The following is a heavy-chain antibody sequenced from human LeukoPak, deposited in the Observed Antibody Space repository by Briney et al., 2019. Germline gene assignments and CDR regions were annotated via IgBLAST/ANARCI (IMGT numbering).Heavy chain of an antibody. D-gene: IGHD6-19*01. V-gene: IGHV3-7*01. J-gene: IGHJ4*02. CDR1: GFTLSTSW. CDR3: ASGGWSPDY. CDR2: IKQDGSEK. Sequence: GGSLRFSCAASGFTLSTSWMSWVRQAPGKGLEWVAYIKQDGSEKYYVDSVKGRFTISRDNAQSSLYLQMNSLRAEDTAVYYCASGGWSPDYWGQGTLVTVAS.